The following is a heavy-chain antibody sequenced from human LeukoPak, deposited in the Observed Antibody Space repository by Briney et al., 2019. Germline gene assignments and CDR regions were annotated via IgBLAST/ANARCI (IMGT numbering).Heavy chain of an antibody. CDR1: GYTFTGYY. Sequence: ASVKVSCKASGYTFTGYYMHWVRQVPGQGLEWMGWINPNSGGTNYAQKFQGRVTMTRDTSISTAYMELSSLRSEDTAVYYCATVAKWLRGYYFDYWGQGTLVTVSS. D-gene: IGHD5-12*01. CDR3: ATVAKWLRGYYFDY. CDR2: INPNSGGT. J-gene: IGHJ4*02. V-gene: IGHV1-2*02.